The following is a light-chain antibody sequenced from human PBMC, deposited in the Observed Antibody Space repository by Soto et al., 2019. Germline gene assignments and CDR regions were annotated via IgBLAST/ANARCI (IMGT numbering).Light chain of an antibody. CDR3: QQYGSSGT. CDR1: QSVSNNY. J-gene: IGKJ1*01. V-gene: IGKV3-20*01. Sequence: EIVMTQSPLTLPVTPGDPASISYRASQSVSNNYLAWYQQKPGQAPRLLIYGASNRATGIPDRFSGSGSGTDFTLTISRLEPEDFAVYYCQQYGSSGTFGQGTKVDIK. CDR2: GAS.